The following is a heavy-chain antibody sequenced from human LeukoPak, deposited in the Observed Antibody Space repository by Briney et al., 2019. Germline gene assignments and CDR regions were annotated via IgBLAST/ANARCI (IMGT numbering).Heavy chain of an antibody. D-gene: IGHD5-24*01. CDR1: GFTFSSYS. Sequence: PGGSLRLSCAASGFTFSSYSMNWVRQAPGKGLEWVSYISRSTTDIRYAGSVKGRFTISRDNAKNSLFLQMSSLRDEDTTVYYCVKGRTGYNPDAFDMWGQGTMVTVSS. J-gene: IGHJ3*02. CDR2: ISRSTTDI. V-gene: IGHV3-48*02. CDR3: VKGRTGYNPDAFDM.